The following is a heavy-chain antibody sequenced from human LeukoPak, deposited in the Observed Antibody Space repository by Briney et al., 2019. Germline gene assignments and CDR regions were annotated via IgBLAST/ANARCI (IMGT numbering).Heavy chain of an antibody. J-gene: IGHJ5*01. CDR2: INTDGTTI. CDR3: ATAGNYRFDF. V-gene: IGHV3-74*01. CDR1: GFTFSSSW. Sequence: GGSLTLSCAVSGFTFSSSWLHWVRQPPGQGLVWVSRINTDGTTINYADSVKGRITIAKDNAKNTLYLQMHSLTAEDTAVYYCATAGNYRFDFWGEGILVTVSS. D-gene: IGHD5-24*01.